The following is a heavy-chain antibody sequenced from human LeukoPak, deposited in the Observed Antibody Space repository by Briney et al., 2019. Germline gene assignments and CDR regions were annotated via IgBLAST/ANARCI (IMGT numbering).Heavy chain of an antibody. CDR2: IGTDGSYI. CDR3: ARKMKTGDRVGTFDI. CDR1: GFTFSSHN. J-gene: IGHJ3*02. D-gene: IGHD1-1*01. Sequence: GGSLRLSCAASGFTFSSHNMNWVRQAPMKGLEWVSSIGTDGSYIYYADSVQGRFTISRDNAKNSLYLQMNCLTAEDTAVYYCARKMKTGDRVGTFDIWGQGTMVTVSS. V-gene: IGHV3-21*01.